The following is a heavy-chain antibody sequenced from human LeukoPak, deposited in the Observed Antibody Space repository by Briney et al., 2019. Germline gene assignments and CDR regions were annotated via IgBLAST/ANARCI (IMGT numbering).Heavy chain of an antibody. CDR1: GYSFTSYW. CDR3: ASATYYYDSSGYYPPGYFDY. Sequence: GESLQISCKGSGYSFTSYWIGWVRQMPGKGLEWMGIIYPGDSDTRYSPSFQGQVTISADKSISTAYLQWSSLKASDTAMYYCASATYYYDSSGYYPPGYFDYWGQGTLVTVSS. CDR2: IYPGDSDT. J-gene: IGHJ4*02. D-gene: IGHD3-22*01. V-gene: IGHV5-51*01.